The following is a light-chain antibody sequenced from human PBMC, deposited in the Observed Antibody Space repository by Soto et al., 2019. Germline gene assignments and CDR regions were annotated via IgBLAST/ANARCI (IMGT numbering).Light chain of an antibody. CDR1: QNVGTY. CDR2: DAS. V-gene: IGKV3-11*01. Sequence: VLTQSPATLPLSPGDRATLSCRASQNVGTYLAWYQQKPGQVPRLLIYDASNRATVIPARFSGSGSGTDFTLTISSLEPEDFAVYYCQQRFNWPLTFGGGTKVEIK. J-gene: IGKJ4*01. CDR3: QQRFNWPLT.